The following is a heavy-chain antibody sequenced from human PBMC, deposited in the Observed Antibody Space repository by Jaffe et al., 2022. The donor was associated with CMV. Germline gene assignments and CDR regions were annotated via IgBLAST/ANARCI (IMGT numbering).Heavy chain of an antibody. J-gene: IGHJ6*03. V-gene: IGHV3-7*03. CDR3: ASTRPSDIVVVPAALTPDYYMDV. CDR1: GFTFSSYW. D-gene: IGHD2-2*01. CDR2: IKQDGSEK. Sequence: EVQLVESGGGLVQPGGSLRLSCAASGFTFSSYWMSWVRQAPGKGLEWVANIKQDGSEKYYVDSVKGRFTISRDNAKNSLYLQMNSLRAEDTAVYYCASTRPSDIVVVPAALTPDYYMDVWGKGTTVTVSS.